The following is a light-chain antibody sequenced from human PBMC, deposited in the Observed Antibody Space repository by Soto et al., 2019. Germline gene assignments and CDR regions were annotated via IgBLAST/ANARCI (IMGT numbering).Light chain of an antibody. CDR3: QQYNNWPPWT. CDR2: GAS. Sequence: EVVMTQSPATLSVSPGERATLSCMASQSISSDLAWYQQKPGQAPRLLIYGASTRASDIPARFSGSGSGTEFTLTISSLQSEDFAVYYCQQYNNWPPWTFGQGPKVEFK. V-gene: IGKV3-15*01. CDR1: QSISSD. J-gene: IGKJ1*01.